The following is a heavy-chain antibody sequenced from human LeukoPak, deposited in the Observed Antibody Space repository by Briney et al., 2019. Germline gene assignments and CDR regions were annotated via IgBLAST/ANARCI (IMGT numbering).Heavy chain of an antibody. CDR2: ITSGSTSI. D-gene: IGHD6-13*01. J-gene: IGHJ4*02. Sequence: PGGSLRLSCAGSGFTFNIYSMSWVRQAPGKGLEWVSYITSGSTSIYYADSVKGRFTISRDNAKNSLYLQMNSLRAEDTAVYYCARDLGYSSSWSSNRDYWGQGTLVTVSS. V-gene: IGHV3-48*04. CDR3: ARDLGYSSSWSSNRDY. CDR1: GFTFNIYS.